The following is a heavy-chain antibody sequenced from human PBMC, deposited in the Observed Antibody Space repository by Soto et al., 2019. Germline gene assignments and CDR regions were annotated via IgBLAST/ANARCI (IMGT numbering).Heavy chain of an antibody. CDR2: IFSSGST. V-gene: IGHV4-4*07. CDR3: ARDQGVVVTADNWFDP. CDR1: RGSITDYS. Sequence: LSLTCTVSRGSITDYSWVWIRQPAGKGLQWIGRIFSSGSTNYNPSLKGRITMSLDTSKNQYSLKLNSATATDTAVYFCARDQGVVVTADNWFDPWGQGILVTVSS. D-gene: IGHD2-21*02. J-gene: IGHJ5*02.